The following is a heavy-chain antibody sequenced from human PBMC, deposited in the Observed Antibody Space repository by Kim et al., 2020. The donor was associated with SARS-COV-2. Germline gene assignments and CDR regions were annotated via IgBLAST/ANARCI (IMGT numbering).Heavy chain of an antibody. Sequence: SETLSLTCAVYGGSFSGYYWSWIRQPPGKGLEWIGEINHSGSTNYNPSLKSRVTISVDTSKNQFSLKLSSVTAADTAVYYCARGYYGSGSPFDYWGQGTLVTVSS. D-gene: IGHD3-10*01. CDR3: ARGYYGSGSPFDY. J-gene: IGHJ4*02. CDR1: GGSFSGYY. V-gene: IGHV4-34*01. CDR2: INHSGST.